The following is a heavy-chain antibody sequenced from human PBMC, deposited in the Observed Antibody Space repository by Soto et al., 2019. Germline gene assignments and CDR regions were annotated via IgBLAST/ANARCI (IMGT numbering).Heavy chain of an antibody. Sequence: EVQLLESGGGLVQPGGSLRLSCAASGFTFSLYGMSWVRQAPGKGLEWVSSVSSSDNKTYYADSVKGRFTISRDNSKDTLSLQMNSLRVADTAVYYCAKWADYYESSGYYSWGQGTLVTVSS. CDR2: VSSSDNKT. CDR1: GFTFSLYG. D-gene: IGHD3-22*01. V-gene: IGHV3-23*01. CDR3: AKWADYYESSGYYS. J-gene: IGHJ4*02.